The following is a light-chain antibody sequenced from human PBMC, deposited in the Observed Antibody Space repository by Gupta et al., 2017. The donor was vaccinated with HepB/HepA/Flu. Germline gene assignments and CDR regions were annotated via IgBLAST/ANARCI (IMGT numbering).Light chain of an antibody. Sequence: QAVVPQEPSLTVSPGGTVTLTCGSSTGAVTSGHYPYWFQQKPGQAPRILIYDKSNKHSGTPARFSGSLLGGKAALTLSGAQPEDEAEYYCLLSYSGARFWVFGGGTKLTVL. CDR3: LLSYSGARFWV. CDR1: TGAVTSGHY. CDR2: DKS. V-gene: IGLV7-46*01. J-gene: IGLJ3*02.